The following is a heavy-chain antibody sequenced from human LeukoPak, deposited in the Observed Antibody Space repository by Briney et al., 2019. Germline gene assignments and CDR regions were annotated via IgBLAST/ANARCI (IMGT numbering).Heavy chain of an antibody. D-gene: IGHD6-13*01. J-gene: IGHJ4*02. CDR2: INHGGNEE. Sequence: WGSLRLSCAASGFTFSSHWMTWVRQAPGKGLEWVANINHGGNEEYYVDSVKGRFTISRDNSRNTLYLQMNSLRAEDTALYYCAVDHGISSRIVWGQGTLVTVSS. V-gene: IGHV3-7*03. CDR1: GFTFSSHW. CDR3: AVDHGISSRIV.